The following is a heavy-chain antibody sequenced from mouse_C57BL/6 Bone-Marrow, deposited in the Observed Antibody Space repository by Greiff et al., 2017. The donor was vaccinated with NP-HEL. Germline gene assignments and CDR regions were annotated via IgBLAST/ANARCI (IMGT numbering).Heavy chain of an antibody. CDR3: VYYYGSSPLYAMDY. Sequence: QVQLQQSGPELVKPGASVKISCKASGYAFSSSWMNWVKQRPGKGLEWIGRIYPGDGDTNYNGKFKGKATLTADKSSSTAYMQLSSLTSEDSAVYFCVYYYGSSPLYAMDYWGQGTSVTVSS. V-gene: IGHV1-82*01. D-gene: IGHD1-1*01. J-gene: IGHJ4*01. CDR1: GYAFSSSW. CDR2: IYPGDGDT.